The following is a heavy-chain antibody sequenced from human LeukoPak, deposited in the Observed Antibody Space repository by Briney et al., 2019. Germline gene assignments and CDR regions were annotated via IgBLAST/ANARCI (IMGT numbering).Heavy chain of an antibody. J-gene: IGHJ6*03. D-gene: IGHD2-2*01. CDR2: INPNSGGT. V-gene: IGHV1-2*02. Sequence: ASVKVSCKASGYTFTGYYMHWVRQAPGRGLEWMRWINPNSGGTNYAQKFQGRVTMTRDTSISTAYMELSRLRSDDTAVYYCARNRRPAAPYYYMDVWGKGTTVTVSS. CDR1: GYTFTGYY. CDR3: ARNRRPAAPYYYMDV.